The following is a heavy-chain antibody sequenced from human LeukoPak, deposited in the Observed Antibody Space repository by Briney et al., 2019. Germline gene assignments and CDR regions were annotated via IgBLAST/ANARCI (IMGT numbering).Heavy chain of an antibody. CDR2: ISASKGNT. Sequence: GASVKVSCKASGYTFTSYAITWVRQAPGQGLEWMGWISASKGNTNYAQKLQGRVTMTTDTSTTTAYMELRSLRSDDTAVYYCARVYSGYDLPGSLANYYFDYWGQGTLVTVSS. V-gene: IGHV1-18*01. CDR3: ARVYSGYDLPGSLANYYFDY. CDR1: GYTFTSYA. D-gene: IGHD5-12*01. J-gene: IGHJ4*02.